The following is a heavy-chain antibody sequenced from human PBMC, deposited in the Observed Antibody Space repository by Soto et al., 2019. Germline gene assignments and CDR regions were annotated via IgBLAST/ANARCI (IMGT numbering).Heavy chain of an antibody. CDR3: ATPGVAATLSYY. V-gene: IGHV3-15*07. J-gene: IGHJ4*02. CDR1: GFTFTNAW. Sequence: EVHLVESGGGLVKPGGSLRLSCATSGFTFTNAWLNWVRQAPGKGLEWVGRIKDKRDGETTDYAAPVKGRFTISRDDSKNTVYLQMNSLQTEDTAVYFCATPGVAATLSYYRGPGTLVTVSS. D-gene: IGHD1-26*01. CDR2: IKDKRDGETT.